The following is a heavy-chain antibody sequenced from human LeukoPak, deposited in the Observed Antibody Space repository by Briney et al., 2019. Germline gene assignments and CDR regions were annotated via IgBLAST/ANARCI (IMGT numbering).Heavy chain of an antibody. CDR1: GFTFTSSA. CDR2: IVVGSGNT. J-gene: IGHJ3*02. CDR3: AAALDFWSALDAFDI. D-gene: IGHD3-3*01. Sequence: GASVNVSCKASGFTFTSSAVQWVRQARGQRLEWIGWIVVGSGNTNYAQKFQERVTATRDMSTSTAYMELSSLRSEDTAVYYCAAALDFWSALDAFDIWGQGTMVTVSS. V-gene: IGHV1-58*01.